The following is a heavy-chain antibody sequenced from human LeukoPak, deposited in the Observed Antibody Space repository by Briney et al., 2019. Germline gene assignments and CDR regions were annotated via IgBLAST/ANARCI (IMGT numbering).Heavy chain of an antibody. CDR1: GYAFCNYG. CDR3: ARDPTNTSGYYAYFDY. Sequence: ASVKVSCKASGYAFCNYGITWVRQAPGQGLEWTGWISAYNGDTHYAQNLQGRVTMTTDTSTSTAYMELRSLRSDDTAVYYCARDPTNTSGYYAYFDYWGQGTLVTVSS. D-gene: IGHD5-12*01. CDR2: ISAYNGDT. V-gene: IGHV1-18*01. J-gene: IGHJ4*02.